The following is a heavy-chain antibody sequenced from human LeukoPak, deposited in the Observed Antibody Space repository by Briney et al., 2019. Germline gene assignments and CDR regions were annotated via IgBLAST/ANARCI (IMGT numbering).Heavy chain of an antibody. D-gene: IGHD4-23*01. Sequence: SVKVSCKASGGTFSNYAISWVRQAPGQGLEWMGGILPIFDTGNYAQKFQGRVTVTADASTSTAYMELSSPRSEDTAVYYCARSNYGGHSGVWFDPWGQGTLVTVSS. V-gene: IGHV1-69*13. CDR1: GGTFSNYA. CDR3: ARSNYGGHSGVWFDP. J-gene: IGHJ5*02. CDR2: ILPIFDTG.